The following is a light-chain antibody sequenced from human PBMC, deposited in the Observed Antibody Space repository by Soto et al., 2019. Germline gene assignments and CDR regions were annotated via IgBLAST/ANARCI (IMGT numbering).Light chain of an antibody. Sequence: EIVFTQSPATLSLSPGERATLSCRASQSVSNYLAWYQEKPGQAPRLLIYDAFNRDTGIPARFSGSGSGTDFTLTISRLEPEDFAVYYCHQRSSWPITFGQGTRLEIK. J-gene: IGKJ5*01. CDR2: DAF. V-gene: IGKV3-11*01. CDR3: HQRSSWPIT. CDR1: QSVSNY.